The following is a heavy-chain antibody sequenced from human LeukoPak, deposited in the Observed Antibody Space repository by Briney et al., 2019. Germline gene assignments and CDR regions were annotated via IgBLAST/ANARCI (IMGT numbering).Heavy chain of an antibody. Sequence: SEALSLTCTVSGGSISSHYWSWIRQPAGKGLEWIGRIYSTGSTNYNPSLKSRVTMSVDTSKNQFSLRLRSVTAADTAVYYCARQIASAGTAGFDFWGQGALVTVSS. J-gene: IGHJ4*02. D-gene: IGHD6-13*01. CDR2: IYSTGST. V-gene: IGHV4-4*07. CDR3: ARQIASAGTAGFDF. CDR1: GGSISSHY.